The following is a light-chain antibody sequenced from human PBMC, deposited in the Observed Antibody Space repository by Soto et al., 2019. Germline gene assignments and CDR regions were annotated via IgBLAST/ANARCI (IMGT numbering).Light chain of an antibody. V-gene: IGKV3-20*01. J-gene: IGKJ4*01. Sequence: EIVLTQSPGTLSLSPGERATLSCRASQIVSSNHLAWYQQKPGQAPRLLIYGASSRATGIPDRFSGSGSGTEFTLTINRLEPEDFAVYYCHQYGISPFGGGTKVDIK. CDR2: GAS. CDR1: QIVSSNH. CDR3: HQYGISP.